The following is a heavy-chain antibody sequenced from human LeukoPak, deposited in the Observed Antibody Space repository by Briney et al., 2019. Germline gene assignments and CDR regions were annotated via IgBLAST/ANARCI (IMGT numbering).Heavy chain of an antibody. CDR3: ARSARGNIVLVVYAEPLFDY. J-gene: IGHJ4*02. D-gene: IGHD2-8*01. Sequence: SETLSLTCAVYGGSFSGYYWSWIRQPPGKGLEWIGEINHSGSTNYNPSLKSRVTISVDTSKNQFSLKLSSVTAADTAVYYCARSARGNIVLVVYAEPLFDYWGQGTLVTVSS. CDR1: GGSFSGYY. CDR2: INHSGST. V-gene: IGHV4-34*01.